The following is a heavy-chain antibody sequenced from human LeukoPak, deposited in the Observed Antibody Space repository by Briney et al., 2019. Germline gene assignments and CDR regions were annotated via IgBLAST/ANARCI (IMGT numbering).Heavy chain of an antibody. V-gene: IGHV1-8*01. CDR1: GYTFTTYD. J-gene: IGHJ4*02. CDR3: ARDGSRTRGLAY. Sequence: GASVKVSCMASGYTFTTYDVSWVRQAPGQGLEWVGWMNPYSGNTVYAHKFQGRVTMTRDTSINTAYMELTSLTSDDTAVYYCARDGSRTRGLAYWGQGTLVAVSS. CDR2: MNPYSGNT. D-gene: IGHD3-10*01.